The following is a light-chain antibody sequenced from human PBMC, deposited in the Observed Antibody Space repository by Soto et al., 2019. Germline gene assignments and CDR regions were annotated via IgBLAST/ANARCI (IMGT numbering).Light chain of an antibody. CDR1: SSDVGGYNY. CDR2: DVS. Sequence: QSALTQPASVSGSPGQSITISCTGTSSDVGGYNYVSWYQQHPGKAPKLMIYDVSNRPSGVSNRFSGSKSGNTASLTISGLQAEDEADYYCSSYTSSSTRVFGPGTKVT. V-gene: IGLV2-14*01. CDR3: SSYTSSSTRV. J-gene: IGLJ1*01.